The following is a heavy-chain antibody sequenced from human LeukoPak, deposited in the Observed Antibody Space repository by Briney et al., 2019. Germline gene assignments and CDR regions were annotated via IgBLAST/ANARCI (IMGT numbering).Heavy chain of an antibody. Sequence: GGSLRLSCVASGFTFDGYGMSWVRQAPGKGLEWASGINWNGGSTNYADSVKGRFSISRDNAKNSLYLQMNSLRVEDTALYFCARGVYYGSGRRFDYWGQGTLVTVSS. CDR2: INWNGGST. CDR1: GFTFDGYG. J-gene: IGHJ4*02. D-gene: IGHD3-10*01. V-gene: IGHV3-20*04. CDR3: ARGVYYGSGRRFDY.